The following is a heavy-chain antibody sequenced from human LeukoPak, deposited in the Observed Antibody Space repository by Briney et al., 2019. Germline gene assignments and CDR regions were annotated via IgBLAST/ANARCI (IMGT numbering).Heavy chain of an antibody. V-gene: IGHV4-59*01. CDR3: ARGSRWLPNFDY. CDR2: IYYSGST. J-gene: IGHJ4*02. Sequence: SETLSLTCTVSGGSISSYYWSWIRQPPGKGLEWIGYIYYSGSTNYNPSLKSRVTISVDTSKNQFSLKLSSVTAADTAVYYRARGSRWLPNFDYWGQGTLVTVSS. D-gene: IGHD5-24*01. CDR1: GGSISSYY.